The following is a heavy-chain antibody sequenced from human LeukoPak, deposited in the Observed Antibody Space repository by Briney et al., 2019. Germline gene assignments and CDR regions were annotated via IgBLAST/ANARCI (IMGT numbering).Heavy chain of an antibody. J-gene: IGHJ6*02. CDR3: ARDHSGSWLSGYYGMDV. V-gene: IGHV3-33*01. D-gene: IGHD1-26*01. CDR2: IWYDGSNK. Sequence: GRSLRLSCAASGFTFSSYGMHWVRQAPGKGLEWVAVIWYDGSNKYYADSVKGRFTISRDNSKNTLYLQMNSLRAEDTAVYYCARDHSGSWLSGYYGMDVWGQGTTVTVSS. CDR1: GFTFSSYG.